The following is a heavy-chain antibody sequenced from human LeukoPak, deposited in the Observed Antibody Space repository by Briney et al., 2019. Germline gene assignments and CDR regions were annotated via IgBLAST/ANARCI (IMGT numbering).Heavy chain of an antibody. D-gene: IGHD5-24*01. CDR1: GYTFTSYG. CDR2: ISAYNGNT. Sequence: ASVKVSCKASGYTFTSYGISWVRQAPGQGLEWMGWISAYNGNTNYAQNFQGRVTMTWDTSISTAYMELSGLRSEDTAVYYCARTPRNGYIEGYWGQGTLVTVSS. V-gene: IGHV1-18*01. CDR3: ARTPRNGYIEGY. J-gene: IGHJ4*02.